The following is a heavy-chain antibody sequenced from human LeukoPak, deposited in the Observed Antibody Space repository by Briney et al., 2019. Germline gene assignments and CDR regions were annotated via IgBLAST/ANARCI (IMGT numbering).Heavy chain of an antibody. CDR2: IYHSGST. V-gene: IGHV4-4*02. J-gene: IGHJ6*01. CDR3: XXXXXXXXXXXXXXXXXXXV. Sequence: SXXXGXWGRQPXGXXXXWIGEIYHSGSTNYNPSLKSXVTISVDKAKNQLSLKLSSVTAADTAVYYXXXXXXXXXXXXXXXXXXXXVWG. CDR1: SXXX.